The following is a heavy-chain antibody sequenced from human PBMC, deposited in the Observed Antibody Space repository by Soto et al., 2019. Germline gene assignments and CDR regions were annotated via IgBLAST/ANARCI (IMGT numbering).Heavy chain of an antibody. Sequence: SETLSLTCTVSGGSISSSSYYWSWIRQPPGKGLEWIGYIYYSGSTNYNPSLKSRVTISVDMSKNQFSLKLSSVTAADTAVYYCARGVLVPAAMYYFDYWGQGTLVTVSS. CDR1: GGSISSSSYY. J-gene: IGHJ4*02. CDR2: IYYSGST. V-gene: IGHV4-61*01. D-gene: IGHD2-2*01. CDR3: ARGVLVPAAMYYFDY.